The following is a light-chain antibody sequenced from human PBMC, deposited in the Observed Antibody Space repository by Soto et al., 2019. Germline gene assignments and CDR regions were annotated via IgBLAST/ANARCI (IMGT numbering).Light chain of an antibody. CDR3: QQYNSYSWT. CDR1: QSISSW. J-gene: IGKJ1*01. CDR2: KTS. Sequence: DIQMTQSPSTLSASVGDRVTITCRASQSISSWLAWYQQKPGKAPKLLIHKTSSLESGVPSRFSGSGSGTEFILTISSLQPDDFGTYYCQQYNSYSWTFGQGTKVEIK. V-gene: IGKV1-5*03.